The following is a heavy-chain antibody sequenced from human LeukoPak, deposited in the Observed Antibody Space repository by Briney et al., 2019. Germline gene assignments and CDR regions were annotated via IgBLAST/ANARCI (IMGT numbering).Heavy chain of an antibody. V-gene: IGHV3-53*01. CDR2: IYSGGNT. Sequence: GGSLRLSCAASGFTVSSNYMSWVRQAPGKGLEWVSIIYSGGNTDYTDSVKGRFTISRDNYKNTLYLQMNSLRAEDTAVYYCARTFPSDYWGQGTLVTVSS. CDR1: GFTVSSNY. CDR3: ARTFPSDY. J-gene: IGHJ4*02.